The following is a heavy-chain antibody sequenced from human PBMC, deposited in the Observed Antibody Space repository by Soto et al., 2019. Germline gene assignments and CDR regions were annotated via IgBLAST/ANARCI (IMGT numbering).Heavy chain of an antibody. J-gene: IGHJ6*02. Sequence: QVQLVQSGAEVKKPGASVKVSCKASGYTFTSYDINWVRQATGQGLEWMGWMNPNSGNTGYAQKCQGGVTMTRNTSISTAYMELSSLRSEDTAVYYCARAPYYYDSSDYGMDVWGQGTTVTVSS. V-gene: IGHV1-8*01. CDR3: ARAPYYYDSSDYGMDV. CDR2: MNPNSGNT. CDR1: GYTFTSYD. D-gene: IGHD3-22*01.